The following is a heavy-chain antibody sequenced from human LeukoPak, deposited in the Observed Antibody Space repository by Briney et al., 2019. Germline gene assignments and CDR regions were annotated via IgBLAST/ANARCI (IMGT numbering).Heavy chain of an antibody. CDR2: ISSSSSYI. J-gene: IGHJ4*02. CDR1: GFTFSSYS. V-gene: IGHV3-21*01. CDR3: ERDGGYSGYDYIDY. Sequence: PGGSLRLSCAAYGFTFSSYSMNWVRQAPGKGLEWVSSISSSSSYIYYADSVKGRFTISRDNAKNSLYLQMNSLRAEDAAVYYCERDGGYSGYDYIDYWGQGTLVTVSS. D-gene: IGHD5-12*01.